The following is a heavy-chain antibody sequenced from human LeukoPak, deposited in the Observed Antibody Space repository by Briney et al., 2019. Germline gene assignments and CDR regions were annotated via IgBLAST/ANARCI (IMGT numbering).Heavy chain of an antibody. CDR1: GGSFSGYY. Sequence: PSETLSLTCAVYGGSFSGYYWSWIRQHPGKGLEWIGYIYYSGSTYYNPSLKSRVTISVDTSKNQFSLKLSSVTAADTAVYYCARDTGRSGACSSTSCYSIWGQGTLVTVSS. J-gene: IGHJ4*02. D-gene: IGHD2-2*01. CDR2: IYYSGST. V-gene: IGHV4-31*11. CDR3: ARDTGRSGACSSTSCYSI.